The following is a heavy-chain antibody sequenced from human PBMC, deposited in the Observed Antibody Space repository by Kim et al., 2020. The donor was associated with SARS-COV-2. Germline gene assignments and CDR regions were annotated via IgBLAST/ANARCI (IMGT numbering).Heavy chain of an antibody. Sequence: GGSLRLSCAASGFTFSSYGMHWVRQAPGKGLEWVAVISYDGSNKYYADSVKGRFTISRDNSKNTLYLQMNSLRAEDTAVYYCAKDLFTTYYYYYGRDVWGQGPTVTVSS. CDR3: AKDLFTTYYYYYGRDV. CDR1: GFTFSSYG. J-gene: IGHJ6*02. V-gene: IGHV3-30*18. D-gene: IGHD3-22*01. CDR2: ISYDGSNK.